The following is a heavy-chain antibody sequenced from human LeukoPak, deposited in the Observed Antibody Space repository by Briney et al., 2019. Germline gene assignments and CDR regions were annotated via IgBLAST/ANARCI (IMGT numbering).Heavy chain of an antibody. CDR1: GFTFSIYT. Sequence: GGSLRLSCVASGFTFSIYTMSWVRQAPGKGLEWVSSITSSSSSIYSADSVKGRLTISRDNAKNSLCLEMNSLRDEDTAVYYCARETAPTDYWGQGTVVAVSS. V-gene: IGHV3-21*04. CDR2: ITSSSSSI. CDR3: ARETAPTDY. J-gene: IGHJ4*02. D-gene: IGHD1-14*01.